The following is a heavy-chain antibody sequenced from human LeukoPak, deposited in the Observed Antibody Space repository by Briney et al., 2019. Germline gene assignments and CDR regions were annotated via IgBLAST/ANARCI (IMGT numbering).Heavy chain of an antibody. Sequence: NPSQTLSLTCTVSGGSISSGSYYWSWIRQPAGKGLEWIGRIYTSGSTYYNPSLKSRVTISVDTSKNQFSLKLSSVTAADTAVYYCARQDIVATINYWGQGTLVTVSS. J-gene: IGHJ4*02. D-gene: IGHD5-12*01. V-gene: IGHV4-61*02. CDR2: IYTSGST. CDR3: ARQDIVATINY. CDR1: GGSISSGSYY.